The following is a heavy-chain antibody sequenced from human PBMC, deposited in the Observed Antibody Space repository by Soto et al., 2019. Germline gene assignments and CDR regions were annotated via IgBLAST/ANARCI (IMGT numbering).Heavy chain of an antibody. D-gene: IGHD2-2*01. CDR2: IYYSGST. J-gene: IGHJ4*02. CDR3: ARHFSSGRGVVPAAMRATTVTTGLDY. V-gene: IGHV4-59*08. Sequence: SETLSLTCTVSGGSISSYYWSWIRQPPGKGLEWIGYIYYSGSTNYNPSLKSRVTISVDTSKNQFSLKLSSVTAADTAVYYCARHFSSGRGVVPAAMRATTVTTGLDYWGQGTLVTVSS. CDR1: GGSISSYY.